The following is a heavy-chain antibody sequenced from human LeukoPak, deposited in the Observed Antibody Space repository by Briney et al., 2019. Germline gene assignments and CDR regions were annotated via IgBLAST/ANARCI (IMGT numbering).Heavy chain of an antibody. Sequence: SETLSLTCTVSGGSISSYYWSWIRQPPGKGLEWIGYIYTSGSTNYNPSLKSRVTISVDTSKNQFSLKLSSVTAADTAVYYCARQGTDIVVVPAALPYYYYYMDVWGKGTTVTVSS. D-gene: IGHD2-2*02. CDR1: GGSISSYY. CDR2: IYTSGST. J-gene: IGHJ6*03. V-gene: IGHV4-4*09. CDR3: ARQGTDIVVVPAALPYYYYYMDV.